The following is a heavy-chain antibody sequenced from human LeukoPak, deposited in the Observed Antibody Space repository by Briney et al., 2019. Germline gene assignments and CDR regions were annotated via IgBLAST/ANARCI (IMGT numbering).Heavy chain of an antibody. CDR2: INHSGST. J-gene: IGHJ4*02. D-gene: IGHD1-26*01. V-gene: IGHV4-34*01. CDR1: GGSFSGYY. CDR3: ARAVGITTGLFDY. Sequence: ASETLSLTCAVYGGSFSGYYWSWIRQPPGKGLEWIGEINHSGSTNYNPSLKSRVTISVDTSKNQFSLKLSSVTAADTAVYYCARAVGITTGLFDYWGQGALVTVSS.